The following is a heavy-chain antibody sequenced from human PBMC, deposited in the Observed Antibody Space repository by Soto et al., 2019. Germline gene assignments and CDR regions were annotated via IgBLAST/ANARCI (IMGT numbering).Heavy chain of an antibody. Sequence: ASVKVSCKASGYSFTSYGISWVRQAPGQALELMGWISAYNDNANYAQNLQGRLTMTTDTSTSTAYMELRSLRSADTAVYYCAGRSEVVVAARVYYYYYYMDVWGKGTTVTVSS. D-gene: IGHD2-15*01. CDR1: GYSFTSYG. CDR3: AGRSEVVVAARVYYYYYYMDV. J-gene: IGHJ6*03. V-gene: IGHV1-18*01. CDR2: ISAYNDNA.